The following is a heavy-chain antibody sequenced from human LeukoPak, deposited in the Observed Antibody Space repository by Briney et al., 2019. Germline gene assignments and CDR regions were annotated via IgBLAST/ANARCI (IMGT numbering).Heavy chain of an antibody. V-gene: IGHV1-24*01. CDR2: FDPEDGET. CDR1: GYTLTELS. Sequence: ASVKVSCKVSGYTLTELSMHWVRQAPGKGLGWMGGFDPEDGETIYAQKFQGRVTMTEDTSTDTAYMELSSLRSEDTAVYYCATDTPDSSGWYRRTRHFDYWGQGTLVTVSS. CDR3: ATDTPDSSGWYRRTRHFDY. D-gene: IGHD6-19*01. J-gene: IGHJ4*02.